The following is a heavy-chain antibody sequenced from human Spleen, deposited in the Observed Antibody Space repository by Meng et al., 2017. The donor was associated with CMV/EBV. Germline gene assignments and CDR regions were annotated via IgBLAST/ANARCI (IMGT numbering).Heavy chain of an antibody. V-gene: IGHV4-39*07. D-gene: IGHD4-23*01. J-gene: IGHJ4*02. CDR3: ARFYGGNANLDY. Sequence: SETLSLTCTISGGSISSSSDYWGWIRQPPGKGLDWIGSIYHSGNTYYSPSLKSRVIISIDTSKNQFSLKLSSVTAADTAVYYCARFYGGNANLDYWGQGTLVTVSS. CDR1: GGSISSSSDY. CDR2: IYHSGNT.